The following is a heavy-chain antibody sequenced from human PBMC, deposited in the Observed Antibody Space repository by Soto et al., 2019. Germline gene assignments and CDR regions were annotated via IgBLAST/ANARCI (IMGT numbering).Heavy chain of an antibody. D-gene: IGHD3-3*01. CDR2: IAHSGGNT. Sequence: GGSLRLSCAASGFTFSSYAMSWVRQAPGKGLEWVSGIAHSGGNTYYPDSVKGRFTISRDNSKSTLYLQMNNLRAEDTAVYYCADGGEWSFNFVYWGQGTLVTVSS. V-gene: IGHV3-23*01. CDR1: GFTFSSYA. J-gene: IGHJ4*02. CDR3: ADGGEWSFNFVY.